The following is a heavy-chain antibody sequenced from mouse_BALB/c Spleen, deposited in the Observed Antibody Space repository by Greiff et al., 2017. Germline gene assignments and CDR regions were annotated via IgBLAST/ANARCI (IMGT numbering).Heavy chain of an antibody. CDR1: GFTFSDYY. CDR3: ARDPYGNYGDYAMDY. Sequence: EVQGVESGGGLVKPGGSLKLSCAASGFTFSDYYMYWVRQTPEKRLEWVATISDGGSYTYYPDSVKGRFTISRDNAKNNLYLQMSSLKSEDTAMYYCARDPYGNYGDYAMDYWGQGTSVTVSS. CDR2: ISDGGSYT. J-gene: IGHJ4*01. D-gene: IGHD2-1*01. V-gene: IGHV5-4*02.